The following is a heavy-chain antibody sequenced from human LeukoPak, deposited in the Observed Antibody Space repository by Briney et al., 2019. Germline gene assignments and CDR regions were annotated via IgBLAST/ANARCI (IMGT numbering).Heavy chain of an antibody. CDR3: ARRGAGYGDPSFDY. CDR1: GGSISSSSYY. J-gene: IGHJ4*02. V-gene: IGHV4-39*01. D-gene: IGHD4-17*01. CDR2: IYYSGST. Sequence: PSETLSLTCTVSGGSISSSSYYWGWIRQPPGKGLEWIGSIYYSGSTYYNPSLKSRVTISVDTSKNQFSLKLSSVTAADTAVYYCARRGAGYGDPSFDYWGQGTLVTVSS.